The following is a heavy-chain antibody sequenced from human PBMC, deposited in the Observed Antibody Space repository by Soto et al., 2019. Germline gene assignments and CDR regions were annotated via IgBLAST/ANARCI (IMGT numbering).Heavy chain of an antibody. J-gene: IGHJ3*02. V-gene: IGHV4-4*07. Sequence: SETLSLTCTVSGGSIISYYWSWIRQPAGKGLQWIGRIYTSGSTNYNPSLKSRVTMSVDTSKNQFSLKLGSVTAADTAVYYCARHRGSGSYYFAFDIWGQGTMVTVSS. CDR1: GGSIISYY. D-gene: IGHD1-26*01. CDR2: IYTSGST. CDR3: ARHRGSGSYYFAFDI.